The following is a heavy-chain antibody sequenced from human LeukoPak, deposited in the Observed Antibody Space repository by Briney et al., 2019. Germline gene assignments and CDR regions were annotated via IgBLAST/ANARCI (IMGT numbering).Heavy chain of an antibody. J-gene: IGHJ4*02. D-gene: IGHD3-16*02. CDR1: GGSFSGYY. CDR2: INHSGST. Sequence: SETLSLTCAVYGGSFSGYYWSWIRQPPGKGLEWIGEINHSGSTNYNPSLKNRVTISVDTSKNQFSLKLSSVTAADTAVYYCARGRRVWGSYRPNFDYWGQGTLVTVSS. V-gene: IGHV4-34*01. CDR3: ARGRRVWGSYRPNFDY.